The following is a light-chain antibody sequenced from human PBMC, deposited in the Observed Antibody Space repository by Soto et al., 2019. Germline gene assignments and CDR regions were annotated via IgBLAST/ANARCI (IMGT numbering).Light chain of an antibody. Sequence: IQTTQSPSTRARDVLDRDSIPCRASQTISSWLAWYQQKPGKAPKLPIYKASTLKSGVPSRFSGSGSGAVFTLTISSLQPEDFATYYCLQDFNYPWSCGQGTRWIS. CDR1: QTISSW. CDR3: LQDFNYPWS. J-gene: IGKJ1*01. CDR2: KAS. V-gene: IGKV1-5*03.